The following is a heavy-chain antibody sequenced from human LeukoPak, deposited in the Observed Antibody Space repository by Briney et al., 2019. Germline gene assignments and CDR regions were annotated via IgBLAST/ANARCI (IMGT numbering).Heavy chain of an antibody. V-gene: IGHV3-21*01. D-gene: IGHD3-22*01. CDR3: ARLLLNYYDSSGYPESAFDY. CDR1: GFTFSSYS. J-gene: IGHJ4*02. CDR2: ISSSSSYI. Sequence: GGSLRLSCAASGFTFSSYSMNWVRQAPGKGLEWISSISSSSSYIYYADSVKGRFTISRDNAKNSLYLQMNSLRAEDTAVYYCARLLLNYYDSSGYPESAFDYWGQGTLVTVSS.